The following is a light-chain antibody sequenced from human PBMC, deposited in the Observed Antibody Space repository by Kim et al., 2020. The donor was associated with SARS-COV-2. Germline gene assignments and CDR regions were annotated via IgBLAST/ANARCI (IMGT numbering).Light chain of an antibody. CDR3: QAWDSSTGRV. J-gene: IGLJ1*01. CDR2: QDS. V-gene: IGLV3-1*01. CDR1: KLGDKY. Sequence: SYELTQPPSVSVSPGQTASITCSGDKLGDKYACWYQQKPGQSPVLVIYQDSKRPSGIPERFSGSNSGNTATLTISRTQAMDEADYYCQAWDSSTGRVFVT.